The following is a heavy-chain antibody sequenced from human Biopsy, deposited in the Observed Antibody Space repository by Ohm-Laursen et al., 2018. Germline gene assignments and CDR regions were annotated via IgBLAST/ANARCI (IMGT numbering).Heavy chain of an antibody. J-gene: IGHJ4*02. V-gene: IGHV4-61*08. D-gene: IGHD2-21*02. CDR3: ARDDAVTVIRGLYY. CDR2: IYYSGTT. Sequence: GTLSLTCTVSGASIISGGHFWNWIRQHPGKGLEWIGYIYYSGTTDYSPSLKSRVTISIDKSKNQFFLKLSSVTAEDTAVYYCARDDAVTVIRGLYYWGQGALVTVSS. CDR1: GASIISGGHF.